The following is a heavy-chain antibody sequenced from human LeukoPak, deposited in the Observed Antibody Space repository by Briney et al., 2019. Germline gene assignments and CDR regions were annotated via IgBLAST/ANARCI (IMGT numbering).Heavy chain of an antibody. CDR2: ISYDGSNK. CDR1: GFTFSSYA. V-gene: IGHV3-30-3*01. Sequence: GGSLRLACAASGFTFSSYAMHWVRQAPGKGLEWVAVISYDGSNKYYADSVKGRFTISRDNSKNTLYLQMNSLRAEDTAVYYCARGDAVVAASYYFDYWGQGTLVTVSS. J-gene: IGHJ4*02. D-gene: IGHD2-15*01. CDR3: ARGDAVVAASYYFDY.